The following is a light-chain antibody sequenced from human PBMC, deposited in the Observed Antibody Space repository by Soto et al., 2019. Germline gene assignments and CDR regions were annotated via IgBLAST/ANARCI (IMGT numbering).Light chain of an antibody. V-gene: IGLV2-23*01. Sequence: QSALTQPASVSGSPGQSITISCTGTSSDVGSYNLVSWYQQHPGKAPKLMIYEDSKRPSGVSNRFSGSKSGNTASLTISGLQADDEADYYCCSYAGSSLYVFGTGTKLTVL. J-gene: IGLJ1*01. CDR1: SSDVGSYNL. CDR3: CSYAGSSLYV. CDR2: EDS.